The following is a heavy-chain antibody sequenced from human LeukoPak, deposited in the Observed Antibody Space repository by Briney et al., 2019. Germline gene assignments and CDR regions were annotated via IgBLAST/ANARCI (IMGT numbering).Heavy chain of an antibody. V-gene: IGHV4-30-4*08. CDR2: IYYSGST. J-gene: IGHJ4*02. CDR1: GGSISSGDYY. Sequence: SQTLSLTCTVSGGSISSGDYYWNWIRQPPGKGLEWIGFIYYSGSTYYNPSPKSRVTISADTSKNRFSLKLSSGTAADTAVYVCAREFAVTKTKIFDYWGQGNLVTVSS. CDR3: AREFAVTKTKIFDY. D-gene: IGHD4-17*01.